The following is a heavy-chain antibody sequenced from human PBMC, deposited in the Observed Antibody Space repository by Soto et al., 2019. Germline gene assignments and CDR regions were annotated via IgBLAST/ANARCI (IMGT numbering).Heavy chain of an antibody. V-gene: IGHV1-18*01. D-gene: IGHD3-10*01. CDR3: ARVLLMVRGVTPNDY. CDR2: ISAYNGNT. CDR1: GYTFTSYG. J-gene: IGHJ4*02. Sequence: ASVKVSCKASGYTFTSYGISWVRQAPGQGLEWMGWISAYNGNTNYAQKLQGRVTMTTDTSTSTAYMELRSLRSDDTAVYYCARVLLMVRGVTPNDYWGQGTLVTAPQ.